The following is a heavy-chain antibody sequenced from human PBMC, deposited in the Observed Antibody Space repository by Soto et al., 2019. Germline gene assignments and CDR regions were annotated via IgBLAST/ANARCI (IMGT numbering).Heavy chain of an antibody. J-gene: IGHJ6*02. V-gene: IGHV4-34*01. CDR3: ARDHSNSSSSPILYYYYGMDV. CDR2: INHSGST. CDR1: GGSFSGYY. Sequence: SETLSLTCAVYGGSFSGYYWSWIRQPPGKGLEWIGEINHSGSTNYNPSLKSRVTISVDTSKNQFSLKLSSVTAADTAVYYCARDHSNSSSSPILYYYYGMDVWGQGTTVTVSS. D-gene: IGHD6-6*01.